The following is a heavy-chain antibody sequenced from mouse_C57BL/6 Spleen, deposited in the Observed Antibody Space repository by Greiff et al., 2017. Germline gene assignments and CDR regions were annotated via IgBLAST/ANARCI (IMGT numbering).Heavy chain of an antibody. Sequence: EVQLVESGGGLVKPGGSLKLSCAASGFTFSSYAMSWVRQTPEKSLEWVATISNGDSYTYYTEKVKGRFTITIDNAKNKLYLQLSNLKSEDTAMYYCERAQGYESDKDCFDYWGQGTWVTVSA. D-gene: IGHD2-4*01. V-gene: IGHV5-4*01. CDR2: ISNGDSYT. CDR1: GFTFSSYA. J-gene: IGHJ3*01. CDR3: ERAQGYESDKDCFDY.